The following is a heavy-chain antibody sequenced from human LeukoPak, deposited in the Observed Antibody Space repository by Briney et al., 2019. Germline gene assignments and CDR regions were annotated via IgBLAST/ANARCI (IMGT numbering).Heavy chain of an antibody. CDR1: GYTFTSYV. J-gene: IGHJ4*02. CDR2: ISAYNGNT. D-gene: IGHD3-22*01. Sequence: ASVKVSCTASGYTFTSYVISGVRQAPGQGLEWMGWISAYNGNTNYAQKLQGRVTMTTDTSTSTAYMELRSLRSDDTAVYYCARDVGWPKRSGYYYQFDYWGQGTLVTVSS. CDR3: ARDVGWPKRSGYYYQFDY. V-gene: IGHV1-18*01.